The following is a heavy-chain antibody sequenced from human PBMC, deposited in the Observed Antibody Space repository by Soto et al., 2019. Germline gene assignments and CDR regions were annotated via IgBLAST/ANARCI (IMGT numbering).Heavy chain of an antibody. Sequence: VKVSCKASGYTFTSYYMHWVRQAPGQGLEWMGIINPSGGSTSYAQKFQGRVTMTRDTSTSTVYMELSSLRSEDTAVYYCASTPPLARYSSGWYDYWGQGTLVT. CDR3: ASTPPLARYSSGWYDY. CDR1: GYTFTSYY. D-gene: IGHD6-19*01. V-gene: IGHV1-46*01. J-gene: IGHJ4*02. CDR2: INPSGGST.